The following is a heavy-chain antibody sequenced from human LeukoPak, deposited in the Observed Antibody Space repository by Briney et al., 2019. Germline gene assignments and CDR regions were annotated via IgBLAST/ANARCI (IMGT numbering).Heavy chain of an antibody. CDR3: ARQWLASFDY. CDR2: ISHDRSSK. Sequence: PGGSLRLSCAASEFTFSSYAMHWVRQAPGKGPEWVAVISHDRSSKYYADSVKGRFTISRDNSKNTLYLQMNSLRAEDTAMYYCARQWLASFDYWGQGTLVTVSS. CDR1: EFTFSSYA. J-gene: IGHJ4*02. D-gene: IGHD6-19*01. V-gene: IGHV3-30-3*01.